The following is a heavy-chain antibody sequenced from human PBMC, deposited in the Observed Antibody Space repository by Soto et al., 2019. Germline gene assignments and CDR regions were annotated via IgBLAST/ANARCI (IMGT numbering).Heavy chain of an antibody. CDR3: ARDEANYDILTGYYIFDY. D-gene: IGHD3-9*01. CDR2: ISVYNGNT. J-gene: IGHJ4*02. V-gene: IGHV1-18*01. CDR1: GYTFTSYG. Sequence: ASVKVSCKASGYTFTSYGISWVRQAPGQGLEWMGWISVYNGNTNYAQKLQGRVTMTTDTSTSTAYMELRSLRSDDTAVYYCARDEANYDILTGYYIFDYWGQGTLVTVSS.